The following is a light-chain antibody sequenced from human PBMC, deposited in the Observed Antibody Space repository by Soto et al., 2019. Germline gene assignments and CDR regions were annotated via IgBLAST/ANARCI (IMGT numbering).Light chain of an antibody. V-gene: IGKV3-11*01. J-gene: IGKJ5*01. CDR1: QSVSRY. CDR2: DAS. CDR3: QQRSSWPIT. Sequence: EIVLTQSPGTLSLSPGERATLSCRASQSVSRYLAWYQQKPGQAPRLLIYDASNRATGIPARFSGSGSGTDFTLTIRSLEPEDFAVYYCQQRSSWPITFGQGTRLEIK.